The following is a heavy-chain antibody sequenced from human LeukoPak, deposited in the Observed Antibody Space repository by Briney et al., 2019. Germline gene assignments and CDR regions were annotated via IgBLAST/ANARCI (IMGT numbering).Heavy chain of an antibody. CDR1: GFTFSSYA. V-gene: IGHV3-30*04. CDR3: TNSDDYGDY. CDR2: IAFDDTDR. J-gene: IGHJ4*02. Sequence: GGSLRLSCAASGFTFSSYAMHWVRQAPGKGLEWVAAIAFDDTDRYYIDSVKGRFTISRDDSKNTLYLHMTSLRAEDTAVYYCTNSDDYGDYWGQGTLVTVSS.